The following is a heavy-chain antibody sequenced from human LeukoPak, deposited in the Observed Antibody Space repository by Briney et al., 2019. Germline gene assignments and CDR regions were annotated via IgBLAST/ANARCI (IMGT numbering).Heavy chain of an antibody. V-gene: IGHV4-4*07. CDR1: GGSISSYY. Sequence: SETLSLTCTVSGGSISSYYWSWIRQPAGKGLEWIGRIYTSGSTNYNPSLKSRVTMSVDTSKNQFSLKLSSVTAADTAVYYCARSKEYYYDSSGPAMDYWGQGTLVTVSS. CDR2: IYTSGST. CDR3: ARSKEYYYDSSGPAMDY. J-gene: IGHJ4*02. D-gene: IGHD3-22*01.